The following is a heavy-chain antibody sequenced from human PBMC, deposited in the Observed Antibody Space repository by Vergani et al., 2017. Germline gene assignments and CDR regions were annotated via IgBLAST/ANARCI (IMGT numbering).Heavy chain of an antibody. CDR1: GFTFSSYA. Sequence: EVQLLESGGGLVQPGGSLRLSCAASGFTFSSYAMSWVRQAPGKGLEWVSAISGSGGSTYYADSVKGRFTIARDNSKNTLYLQMNSRRAEDTAVYYCAKVKGAYGDYPYWYFDLWGRGTLVTVSS. CDR2: ISGSGGST. CDR3: AKVKGAYGDYPYWYFDL. D-gene: IGHD4-17*01. V-gene: IGHV3-23*01. J-gene: IGHJ2*01.